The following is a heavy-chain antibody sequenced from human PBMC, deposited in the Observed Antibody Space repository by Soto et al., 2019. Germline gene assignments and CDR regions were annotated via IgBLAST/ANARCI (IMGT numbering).Heavy chain of an antibody. CDR2: ITSNGDST. CDR3: AKDSPSYTTSPFYFDS. Sequence: SLRLSCAAFGFDFNKYAMTWVRQAPGKGLQWVSSITSNGDSTYYADSVKGRFTTSRDSSKNTLYLQMNSLRADDAAVFYCAKDSPSYTTSPFYFDSWGQGTLVTVSS. J-gene: IGHJ4*02. D-gene: IGHD2-2*02. V-gene: IGHV3-23*01. CDR1: GFDFNKYA.